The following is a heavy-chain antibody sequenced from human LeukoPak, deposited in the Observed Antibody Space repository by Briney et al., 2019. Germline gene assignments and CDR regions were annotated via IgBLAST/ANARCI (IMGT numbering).Heavy chain of an antibody. Sequence: SETLSLTCTVSGGSISSGGYYWSWIRQHPGKGLEWIGYIYYSGSTYYNPSLKSRVTISVDTSKNQFSLKLSSVTAADTAVYYCAREPLTGSRYFDLWGRGTLVTVSS. CDR2: IYYSGST. CDR1: GGSISSGGYY. D-gene: IGHD3-9*01. V-gene: IGHV4-31*03. CDR3: AREPLTGSRYFDL. J-gene: IGHJ2*01.